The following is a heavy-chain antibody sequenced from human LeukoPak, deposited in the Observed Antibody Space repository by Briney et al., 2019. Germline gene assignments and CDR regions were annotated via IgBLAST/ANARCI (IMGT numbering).Heavy chain of an antibody. CDR1: GFTFSSYS. CDR3: ARVLELYDSSGYCDY. Sequence: PGGSLRLSCAASGFTFSSYSMNWVRQAPGKGLEWVSSISSSSSYIYYADSVKGRSTISRDNAKNSLYLQMNSLRAEDTAVYYCARVLELYDSSGYCDYWGQGTLVTVSS. CDR2: ISSSSSYI. D-gene: IGHD3-22*01. V-gene: IGHV3-21*01. J-gene: IGHJ4*02.